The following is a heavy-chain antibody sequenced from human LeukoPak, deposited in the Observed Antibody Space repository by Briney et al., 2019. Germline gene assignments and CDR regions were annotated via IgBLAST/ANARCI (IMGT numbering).Heavy chain of an antibody. J-gene: IGHJ6*02. CDR3: ARVNMIEYYYGMDV. CDR2: IYHSGST. V-gene: IGHV4-30-2*01. CDR1: GGSVSSGFYY. D-gene: IGHD3-22*01. Sequence: SETLSLTCTVSGGSVSSGFYYWSWIRQPPGKGLEWIGYIYHSGSTYYNPSLKSRVTISVDRSKNQFSLKLSSVTAADTAVYYCARVNMIEYYYGMDVWGQGTTVTVSS.